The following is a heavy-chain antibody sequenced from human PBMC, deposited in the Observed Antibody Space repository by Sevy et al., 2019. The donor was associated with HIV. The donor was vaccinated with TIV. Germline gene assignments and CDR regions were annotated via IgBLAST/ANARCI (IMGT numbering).Heavy chain of an antibody. CDR2: IYYSGRT. J-gene: IGHJ4*02. Sequence: KQSQTLSLTCTVSGDSITRSNYHWAWIRQPPGRGLEWIGSIYYSGRTYYNPSLKSRVTFSVDTSRNRFSLRLSSVTAADTALYYCARYPADQYDRTGYNTRGGYFDSWGQGTLVTVSS. CDR3: ARYPADQYDRTGYNTRGGYFDS. V-gene: IGHV4-39*01. D-gene: IGHD3-22*01. CDR1: GDSITRSNYH.